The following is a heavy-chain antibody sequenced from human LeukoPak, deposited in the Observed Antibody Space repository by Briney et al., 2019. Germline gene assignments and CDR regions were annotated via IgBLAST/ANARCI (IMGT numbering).Heavy chain of an antibody. CDR1: GGSISSSSYY. J-gene: IGHJ6*03. Sequence: SETLSLTCTVSGGSISSSSYYWSWIRQPPGKGLEWIGYIYYSGSTNYNPSLKSRVTISVDTSKNQFSLKLSSVTAADTAVYYCARAVADPLYYYYYYMDVWGKGTTVTVSS. CDR2: IYYSGST. V-gene: IGHV4-61*01. CDR3: ARAVADPLYYYYYYMDV. D-gene: IGHD6-19*01.